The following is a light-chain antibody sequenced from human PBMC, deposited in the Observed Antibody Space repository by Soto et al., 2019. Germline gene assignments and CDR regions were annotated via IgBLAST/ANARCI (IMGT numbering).Light chain of an antibody. CDR1: QSVSSD. CDR3: QQYSDWPHT. Sequence: EIVMTQSPATLSVSPGERATLSCRASQSVSSDLAWYQQKPGQAPRLLIYGASTRATGIPARVGGSGSGTEFTLIISSLQSEDFEIYYCQQYSDWPHTFGQGTKLEI. CDR2: GAS. J-gene: IGKJ2*01. V-gene: IGKV3-15*01.